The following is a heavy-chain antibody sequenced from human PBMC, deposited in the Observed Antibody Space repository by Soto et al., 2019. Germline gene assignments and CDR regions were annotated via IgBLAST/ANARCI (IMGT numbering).Heavy chain of an antibody. CDR1: GFSFSSYT. D-gene: IGHD6-19*01. CDR3: ARDGGGYATGWFAN. CDR2: ISTSSSDI. V-gene: IGHV3-21*01. Sequence: PVGSLRLSCAAFGFSFSSYTMNWVRQAPGKGLEWVSFISTSSSDIHYADSVKGRFTISRDNAENSLYLQMNSLRADDTAVYYCARDGGGYATGWFANWGQGTLVTVSS. J-gene: IGHJ4*02.